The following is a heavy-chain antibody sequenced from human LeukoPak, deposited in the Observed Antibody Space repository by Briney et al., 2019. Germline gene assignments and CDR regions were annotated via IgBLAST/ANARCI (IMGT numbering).Heavy chain of an antibody. J-gene: IGHJ5*02. CDR3: ALEGYDSSGYEYNWFDP. V-gene: IGHV3-53*01. CDR2: IYSGGST. D-gene: IGHD3-22*01. Sequence: GGSLRLSCAASGFTVSSNYMSWVRQAPGKGLEWVSVIYSGGSTYYADSVKGRFTISRDNSKNTLYPQMNSLRAEDTAVYYCALEGYDSSGYEYNWFDPWGQGTLVTVSS. CDR1: GFTVSSNY.